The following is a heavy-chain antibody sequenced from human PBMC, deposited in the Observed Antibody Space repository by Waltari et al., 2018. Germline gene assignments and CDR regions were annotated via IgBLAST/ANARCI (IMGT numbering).Heavy chain of an antibody. Sequence: EVQLVESGGGLVQPGGSLSLYWSASGFTFSSYGMNWVRQAPGKGLEWISYISGSGTTIYYADSVKGRFTISRDDAENSLYLQMNSLRAEDTALYYCARRFDSWGQGTRVTVSS. J-gene: IGHJ4*02. CDR3: ARRFDS. CDR1: GFTFSSYG. CDR2: ISGSGTTI. V-gene: IGHV3-48*03.